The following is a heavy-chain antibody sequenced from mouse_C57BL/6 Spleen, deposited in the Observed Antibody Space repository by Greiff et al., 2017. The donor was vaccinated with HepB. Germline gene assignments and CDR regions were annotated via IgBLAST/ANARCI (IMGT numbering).Heavy chain of an antibody. J-gene: IGHJ2*01. CDR1: GYTFTSYW. CDR3: ARSYGSSPYYFDY. CDR2: INPSSGYT. Sequence: QVQLKQSGAELAKPGASVKLSCKASGYTFTSYWMHWVKQRPGQGLEWIGYINPSSGYTKYNQKFKDKATLTADKSSSTAYMQLSSLTYEDSAVYYCARSYGSSPYYFDYWGQGTTLTVSS. V-gene: IGHV1-7*01. D-gene: IGHD1-1*01.